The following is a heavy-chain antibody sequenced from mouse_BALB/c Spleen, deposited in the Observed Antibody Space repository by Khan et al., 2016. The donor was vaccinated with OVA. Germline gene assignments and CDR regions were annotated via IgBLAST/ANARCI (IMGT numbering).Heavy chain of an antibody. Sequence: QVQLKESGAELVRPGASVKLSCKTSGYIFTNYWIPWVKQRSGQGLEWIARIYPGTDNTYYNENLKDKATLTADKSSSTAYMQLSSLKSEDSAVYFCAREEALYYFDYWGQGTTLTVSS. CDR3: AREEALYYFDY. CDR2: IYPGTDNT. CDR1: GYIFTNYW. D-gene: IGHD3-2*02. J-gene: IGHJ2*01. V-gene: IGHV1-76*01.